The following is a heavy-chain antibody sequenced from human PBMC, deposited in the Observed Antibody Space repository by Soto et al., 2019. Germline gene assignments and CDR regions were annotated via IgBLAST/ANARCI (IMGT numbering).Heavy chain of an antibody. CDR1: GGSISSYY. Sequence: QVQLQESGPGLVKPSETLSLTCTVSGGSISSYYWSWIRQPPGKGLEWIGYIYYSGSTNYNPSLMSRVTISVDTSKNQFSLKLSSVTAADTAVYYCARHKGYSYGDAFDYWGQGTLVTVSS. CDR3: ARHKGYSYGDAFDY. D-gene: IGHD5-18*01. V-gene: IGHV4-59*08. CDR2: IYYSGST. J-gene: IGHJ4*02.